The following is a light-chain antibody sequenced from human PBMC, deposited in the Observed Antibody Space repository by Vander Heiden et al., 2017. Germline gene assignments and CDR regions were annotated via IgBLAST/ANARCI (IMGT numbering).Light chain of an antibody. V-gene: IGLV1-44*01. J-gene: IGLJ2*01. CDR2: KTN. CDR1: RYNIGSYT. CDR3: AAWDDNLSGVL. Sequence: QSVLTQPPSASGNPGQPVTISCYGSRYNIGSYTVNWYQQVPGTAPRLLIFKTNHRPSGVPDRFLGSKSGASASLAISGLQSGDEATYYCAAWDDNLSGVLFGGGTKMSVL.